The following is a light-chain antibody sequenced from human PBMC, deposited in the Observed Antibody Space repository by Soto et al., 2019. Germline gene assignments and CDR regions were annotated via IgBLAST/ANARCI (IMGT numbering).Light chain of an antibody. J-gene: IGKJ2*01. Sequence: EIVLTQSPGTLSLSPGERATLSCRASQRITNNFLAWFQQKPGLAPRLLIHGASTRASGVPDRFSGGGSATDFVLTISRLEPEDFAVYYCQQYGRSPFTFGQGTKLQIK. CDR3: QQYGRSPFT. CDR2: GAS. V-gene: IGKV3-20*01. CDR1: QRITNNF.